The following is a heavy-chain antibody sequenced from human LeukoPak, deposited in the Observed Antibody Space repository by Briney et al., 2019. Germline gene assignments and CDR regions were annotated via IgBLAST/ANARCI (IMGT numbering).Heavy chain of an antibody. V-gene: IGHV3-21*01. CDR2: ISSSSSYI. Sequence: GGSLRLSCAASGFTFSSYSMNWVRQAPGKGLEWVSSISSSSSYIYYADSVKGRLTISRDNAKSSVFLQMDSLRAEDTALYYCASSTPYYYDTSGYHNPPHTDYWGQGTLVTVSS. J-gene: IGHJ4*02. CDR1: GFTFSSYS. CDR3: ASSTPYYYDTSGYHNPPHTDY. D-gene: IGHD3-22*01.